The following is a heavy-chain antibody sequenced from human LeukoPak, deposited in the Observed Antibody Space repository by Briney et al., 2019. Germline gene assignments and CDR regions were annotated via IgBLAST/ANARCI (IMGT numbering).Heavy chain of an antibody. CDR3: AKEVVIRGEY. D-gene: IGHD2-21*01. J-gene: IGHJ4*02. Sequence: PGGSLRLSCAASGFTFSSYGMHWVRQAPGKGLEWVSVICCDGSNKYYADSVKGRFTISRDNSKNTLYLQMNSLRAEDTAVYYWAKEVVIRGEYWGEGALVTVSS. CDR2: ICCDGSNK. CDR1: GFTFSSYG. V-gene: IGHV3-33*06.